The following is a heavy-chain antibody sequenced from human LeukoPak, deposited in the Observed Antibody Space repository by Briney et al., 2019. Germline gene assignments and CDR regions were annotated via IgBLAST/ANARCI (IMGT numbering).Heavy chain of an antibody. V-gene: IGHV3-7*01. CDR1: GFTFSSYW. D-gene: IGHD1-26*01. CDR3: ASVYSPFAFDI. CDR2: IKQGGSEK. J-gene: IGHJ3*02. Sequence: PGGSLILSCAASGFTFSSYWMSWVRQAPGKGLEWVANIKQGGSEKYYVDSVKGRFTISRDNAKNSLYLQMNSLRAEDTAVYYCASVYSPFAFDIWGQGTMVTVSS.